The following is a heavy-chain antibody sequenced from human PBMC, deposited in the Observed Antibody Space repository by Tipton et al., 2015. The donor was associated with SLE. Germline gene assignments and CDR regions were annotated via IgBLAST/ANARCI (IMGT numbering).Heavy chain of an antibody. D-gene: IGHD3-3*01. CDR3: ARGDFWSGLDY. J-gene: IGHJ4*02. V-gene: IGHV4-61*05. Sequence: TLSLTCTVSGGSISSSSYYWGWIRQPPKQGLEWIGWIYHTGSTDYNPSLKSRVTISVDTSKNQFSLKVSSVTAADTAVYFCARGDFWSGLDYWGQGALVTVSS. CDR2: IYHTGST. CDR1: GGSISSSSYY.